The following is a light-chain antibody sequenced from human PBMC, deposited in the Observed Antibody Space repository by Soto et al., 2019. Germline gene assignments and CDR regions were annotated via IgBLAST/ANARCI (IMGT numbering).Light chain of an antibody. V-gene: IGLV1-44*01. CDR3: AAWDDTLNGYV. CDR1: SSNIGSNT. J-gene: IGLJ1*01. Sequence: QSVLTQPPSTSGTPGQRVTFSCSGGSSNIGSNTVNWYQHLPGTAPKLLIYSNNQRPSGVPDRLSGSKSGTSASLAVSGLQSEDEADYYCAAWDDTLNGYVFGTGTKLTVL. CDR2: SNN.